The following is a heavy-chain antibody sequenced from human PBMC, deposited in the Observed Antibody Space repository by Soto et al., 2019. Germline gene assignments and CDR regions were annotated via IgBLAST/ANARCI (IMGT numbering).Heavy chain of an antibody. J-gene: IGHJ4*02. CDR3: ARGSHDYENYFDY. CDR2: IYSGGST. D-gene: IGHD4-17*01. CDR1: GFTVSSNY. Sequence: SGGSLRLSCAASGFTVSSNYMSWVRQAPGKGLEWVSVIYSGGSTYYADSVKGRFTISRDNSKNTLYLQMNSLRAEDTAVYYCARGSHDYENYFDYWGQGTLVTVSS. V-gene: IGHV3-66*01.